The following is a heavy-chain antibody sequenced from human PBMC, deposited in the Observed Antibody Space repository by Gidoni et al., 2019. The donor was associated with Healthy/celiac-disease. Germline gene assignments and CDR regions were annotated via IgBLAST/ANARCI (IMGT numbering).Heavy chain of an antibody. CDR1: GGSFSGYY. CDR3: ARLRWHIAYYYYGMDV. D-gene: IGHD2-21*01. CDR2: INHSGST. J-gene: IGHJ6*02. Sequence: QVQLQQWGAGLLKPSETLSLTCAVYGGSFSGYYWRWIRQPPGKGLEWIGEINHSGSTNYNPSLKSRVTISVDTSKNQFSLKLSSVTAADTAVYYCARLRWHIAYYYYGMDVWGQGTTVTVSS. V-gene: IGHV4-34*01.